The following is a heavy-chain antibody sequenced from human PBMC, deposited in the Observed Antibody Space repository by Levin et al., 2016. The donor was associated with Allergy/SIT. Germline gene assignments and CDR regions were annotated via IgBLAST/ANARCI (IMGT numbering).Heavy chain of an antibody. D-gene: IGHD1-7*01. CDR2: ISTYKGDT. V-gene: IGHV1-18*01. J-gene: IGHJ4*02. Sequence: WVRQAPGQGLEWMGWISTYKGDTNYAQEFQGRVTMTTDTSTSTAYMELRSLRSDDTAVYYCARGGNWNYGADYWGQGTLVTVSS. CDR3: ARGGNWNYGADY.